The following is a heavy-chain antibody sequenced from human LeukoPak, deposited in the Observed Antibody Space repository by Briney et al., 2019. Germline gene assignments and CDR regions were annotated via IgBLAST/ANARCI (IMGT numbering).Heavy chain of an antibody. CDR3: ARYGSGSKFDY. D-gene: IGHD3-10*01. Sequence: SETLSLTCAVYGGSFSGYYWSWIRQPPGKGREWIGEINHSGSTNYNPSLKSRVTISVDTSKNQFSLKLSSVTAADTAVYYCARYGSGSKFDYWGQGTLVTVSS. CDR2: INHSGST. CDR1: GGSFSGYY. V-gene: IGHV4-34*01. J-gene: IGHJ4*02.